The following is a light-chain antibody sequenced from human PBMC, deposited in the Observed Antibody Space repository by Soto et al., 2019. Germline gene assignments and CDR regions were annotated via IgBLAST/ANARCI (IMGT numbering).Light chain of an antibody. CDR2: QDS. V-gene: IGLV3-1*01. Sequence: SYELTQPPSVSVSPGQTASITCSADRLGDKYASWYQQKPGQSPVLVIYQDSKRPSGIPERFSGSNIGNRATLTISGTQPMDEADYYCQAWDSTTVVIFGGGTQLTVL. CDR3: QAWDSTTVVI. CDR1: RLGDKY. J-gene: IGLJ2*01.